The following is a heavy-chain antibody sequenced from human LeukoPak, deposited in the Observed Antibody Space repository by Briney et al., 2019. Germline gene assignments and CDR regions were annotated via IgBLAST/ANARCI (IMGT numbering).Heavy chain of an antibody. CDR1: GFTFDDYA. D-gene: IGHD3-22*01. V-gene: IGHV3-9*01. CDR3: AKARDSSGLFDY. Sequence: PGRSLRLSCAASGFTFDDYAMHWVRQAPGKGLEWVSGISWNSGSTYYADSVKGRFTISRDNSKNTLYVQMNSLRAEDTAVYYCAKARDSSGLFDYWGQGTLGTVSS. CDR2: ISWNSGST. J-gene: IGHJ4*02.